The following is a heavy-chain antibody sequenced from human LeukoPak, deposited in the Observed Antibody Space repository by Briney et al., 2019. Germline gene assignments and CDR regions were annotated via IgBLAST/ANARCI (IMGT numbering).Heavy chain of an antibody. D-gene: IGHD2-8*01. CDR1: GFTFSDYY. CDR2: ISNTGSTV. V-gene: IGHV3-11*01. CDR3: ALGTINKDYYFGMDV. J-gene: IGHJ6*02. Sequence: GGPLRLSCAASGFTFSDYYMTWIRQAPGKGLEWLSYISNTGSTVFYADSVMGRFTVSRDNAKRSLYLQIKSLRDDDTAVYHCALGTINKDYYFGMDVWGQGTTVTVSS.